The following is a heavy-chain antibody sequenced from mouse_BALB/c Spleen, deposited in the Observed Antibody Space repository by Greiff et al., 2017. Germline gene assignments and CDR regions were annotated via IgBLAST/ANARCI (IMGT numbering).Heavy chain of an antibody. CDR1: GFTFSSYA. V-gene: IGHV5-9-4*01. Sequence: DVQLVESGGGLVKPGGSLKLSCAASGFTFSSYAMSWVRQSPEKRLEWVAEISSGGSYTYYPDTVTGRFTISRDNAKNTLYLEMSSLRSEDTAMYYCATYYGNYDAMDYWGQGTSVTVSS. J-gene: IGHJ4*01. D-gene: IGHD2-10*01. CDR2: ISSGGSYT. CDR3: ATYYGNYDAMDY.